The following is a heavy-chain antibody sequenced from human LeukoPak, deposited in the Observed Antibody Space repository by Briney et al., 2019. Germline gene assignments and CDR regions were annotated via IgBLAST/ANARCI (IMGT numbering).Heavy chain of an antibody. CDR1: GGSINSNNYY. J-gene: IGHJ4*02. Sequence: SETLSLTCTVSGGSINSNNYYWGWIRQPPGKGLEWIGSVRYSGSTYYNQSLKSRVTISRDTSKNQFSLRLTSVTAADTAVYYCARHSGYDFYLDYWGQGTLVTVSS. V-gene: IGHV4-39*01. CDR3: ARHSGYDFYLDY. CDR2: VRYSGST. D-gene: IGHD5-12*01.